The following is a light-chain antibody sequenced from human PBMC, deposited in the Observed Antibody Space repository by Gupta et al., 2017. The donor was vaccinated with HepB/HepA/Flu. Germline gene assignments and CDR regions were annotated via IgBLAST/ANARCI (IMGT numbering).Light chain of an antibody. J-gene: IGKJ4*01. CDR1: QGINSA. CDR3: QQVNNSPIT. V-gene: IGKV1D-13*01. CDR2: SAS. Sequence: AIQLTQFPSSLSASVGDSVTITCRASQGINSALAWYQQKSGKAPDLLIYSASSLESGVPSRFSGSGYGTDFTLTISSLQPEDSAIYYCQQVNNSPITFGWGTKVEIK.